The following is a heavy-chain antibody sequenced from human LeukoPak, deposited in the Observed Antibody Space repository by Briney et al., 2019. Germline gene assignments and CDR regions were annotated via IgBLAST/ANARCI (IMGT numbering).Heavy chain of an antibody. CDR1: GYTFSNYY. Sequence: ASVKVSCKASGYTFSNYYLHWVRQAPGQGLEWMGLINPTAGNTYYAQRFQGRVTMTRDTSISTAYMELSRLRSDDTAVYYCARDPSSSRQLDPWGQGTLVTVSS. D-gene: IGHD6-13*01. J-gene: IGHJ5*02. CDR3: ARDPSSSRQLDP. CDR2: INPTAGNT. V-gene: IGHV1-46*01.